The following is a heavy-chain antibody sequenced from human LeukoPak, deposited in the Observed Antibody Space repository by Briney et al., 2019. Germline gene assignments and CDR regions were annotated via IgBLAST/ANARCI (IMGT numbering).Heavy chain of an antibody. Sequence: GGSLRLSCAASGFIVNTNYMSWVRQAPGKGLEWVSVIYSGGSTYYADSVKGRFTISRDNSKNTLYLQMNSLRAEDTAVYYCAVYYDSSGYYPEYFQHWGQGTLVTVSS. J-gene: IGHJ1*01. CDR2: IYSGGST. V-gene: IGHV3-53*01. D-gene: IGHD3-22*01. CDR1: GFIVNTNY. CDR3: AVYYDSSGYYPEYFQH.